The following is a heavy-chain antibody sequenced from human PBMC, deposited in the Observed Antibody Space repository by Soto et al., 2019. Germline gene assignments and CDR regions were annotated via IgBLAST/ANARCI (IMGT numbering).Heavy chain of an antibody. J-gene: IGHJ5*02. V-gene: IGHV1-18*01. CDR1: GYTFTSYG. D-gene: IGHD3-9*01. Sequence: ASVKVSCKASGYTFTSYGISWVRQAPGRGLEWMGWISAYNGNTNYAQKLQGRVTMTTDTSTSTAYMELRSLRSDDTAVYYCARGLRYFDWLFVETWFDPWGQGTLVTVSS. CDR2: ISAYNGNT. CDR3: ARGLRYFDWLFVETWFDP.